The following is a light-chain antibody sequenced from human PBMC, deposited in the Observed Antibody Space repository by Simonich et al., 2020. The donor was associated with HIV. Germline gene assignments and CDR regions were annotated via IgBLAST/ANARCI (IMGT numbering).Light chain of an antibody. V-gene: IGKV3-15*01. J-gene: IGKJ3*01. CDR1: QSVSSN. Sequence: EIVMTQSPATLSVSPGERATLSCRASQSVSSNLAWYQQKPGQAPRLLIYGASTRATGIPARFSGSGSGTEFTLTISSMQSEDFAVYYCHQYNKWPPGFTFGPGTKVDIK. CDR2: GAS. CDR3: HQYNKWPPGFT.